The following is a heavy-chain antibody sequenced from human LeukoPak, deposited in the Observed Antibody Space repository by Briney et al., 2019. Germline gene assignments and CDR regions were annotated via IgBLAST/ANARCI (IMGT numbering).Heavy chain of an antibody. CDR1: GGTFSSYA. J-gene: IGHJ4*02. V-gene: IGHV1-69*06. CDR3: ARDPLGGDLYSSSLVT. CDR2: IIPIFGTA. D-gene: IGHD6-13*01. Sequence: GASVKVSCKASGGTFSSYAISWVRQAPGQGLEWMGGIIPIFGTANYAQKFQGRVTITADKSTSTAYMELSSLRSEDTAVYYCARDPLGGDLYSSSLVTWGQGTLVTVSS.